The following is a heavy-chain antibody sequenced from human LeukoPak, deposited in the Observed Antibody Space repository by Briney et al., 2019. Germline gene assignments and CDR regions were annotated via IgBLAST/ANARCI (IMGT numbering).Heavy chain of an antibody. CDR3: ARDLHGSPDW. D-gene: IGHD2-2*03. CDR2: INTNGRTT. Sequence: PGGSLRLSCAASGFTFTTFWMNWVRQAPGEGRVWVSLINTNGRTTTYADSVKGRFTISRDNAKNTLYLQMNSLRAEDTAVYYCARDLHGSPDWWGQGTLVTVSS. J-gene: IGHJ4*02. CDR1: GFTFTTFW. V-gene: IGHV3-74*01.